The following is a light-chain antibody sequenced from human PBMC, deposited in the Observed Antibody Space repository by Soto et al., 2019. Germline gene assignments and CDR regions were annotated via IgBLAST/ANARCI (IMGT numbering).Light chain of an antibody. CDR2: AAS. Sequence: DIQMTQSPSSLSASLGDRVTITCRASQSISSYLNWYQQKPGKAPKLLIYAASSLQSGVPSRFSGSGSGTDFTLTISSLQPEDFATYYCQQSYSRKTFGQGTKVDI. CDR3: QQSYSRKT. J-gene: IGKJ1*01. CDR1: QSISSY. V-gene: IGKV1-39*01.